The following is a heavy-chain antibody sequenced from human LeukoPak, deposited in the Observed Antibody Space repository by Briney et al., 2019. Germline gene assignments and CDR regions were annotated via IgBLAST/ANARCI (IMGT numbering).Heavy chain of an antibody. J-gene: IGHJ3*01. CDR2: IYYIGST. CDR1: GGSISRYY. D-gene: IGHD4-23*01. Sequence: SEALSLTCTVSGGSISRYYWSWIRQPPGKGLDGIGYIYYIGSTNYNPSLKSRGTISVYTSKNQFSLKLSPVTAADTAVYYCAREPESDYGGNGDAFDLWGQGTMVTVSS. CDR3: AREPESDYGGNGDAFDL. V-gene: IGHV4-59*01.